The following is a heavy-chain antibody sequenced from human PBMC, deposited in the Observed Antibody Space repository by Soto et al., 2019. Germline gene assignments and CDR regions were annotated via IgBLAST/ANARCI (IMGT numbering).Heavy chain of an antibody. CDR1: GYTFTSYG. D-gene: IGHD3-22*01. V-gene: IGHV1-18*01. CDR2: ISAYNGNT. J-gene: IGHJ4*02. Sequence: GASVKVSYKASGYTFTSYGISWVRQAPGQGLEWMGWISAYNGNTNYAQKLQGRVTMTTDTSTSTAYMELRSLRSDDTAVYYCARVPTSTLGPYYYDSSGYYHDYWGKGTLVTVSS. CDR3: ARVPTSTLGPYYYDSSGYYHDY.